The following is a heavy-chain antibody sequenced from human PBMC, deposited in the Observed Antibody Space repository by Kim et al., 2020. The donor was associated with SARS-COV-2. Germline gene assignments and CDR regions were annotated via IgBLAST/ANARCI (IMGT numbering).Heavy chain of an antibody. CDR3: TTDSVQPYYGMDV. CDR2: IKSKTDGGTT. J-gene: IGHJ6*02. V-gene: IGHV3-15*01. D-gene: IGHD5-18*01. Sequence: GGSLRLSSAASGFTFSNAWMSWVRQAPGKGLEWVGRIKSKTDGGTTDYAAPVKGRFTISRDDSKNTLYLQMNSLKTEDTAVYYCTTDSVQPYYGMDVWGQGTTVTVSS. CDR1: GFTFSNAW.